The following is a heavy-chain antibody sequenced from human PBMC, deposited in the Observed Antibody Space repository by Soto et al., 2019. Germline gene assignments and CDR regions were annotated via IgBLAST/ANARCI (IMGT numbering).Heavy chain of an antibody. Sequence: SGPTLVNPTQTLTLTCTFSGFSLTTSGVGVGWIRQSPGKALEWLALIYWDDDKRYSPSLNSRLTIAKDTSKNQVVLTMTNMDPVDTATYYCAHSVAPRVLRYWGQGTLVTVSS. CDR2: IYWDDDK. D-gene: IGHD3-3*01. J-gene: IGHJ4*02. V-gene: IGHV2-5*02. CDR1: GFSLTTSGVG. CDR3: AHSVAPRVLRY.